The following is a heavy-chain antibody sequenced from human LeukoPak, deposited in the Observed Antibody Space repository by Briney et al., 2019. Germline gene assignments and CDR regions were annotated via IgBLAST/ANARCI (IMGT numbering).Heavy chain of an antibody. CDR3: ARHSRGFITEWEPSSWQPIDY. CDR2: IYTGDSDT. Sequence: AASLQIFCKGSGYSSTSYWIGCLRHMPGKGLEWMGIIYTGDSDTRYSPSFQGQVTISADKSISTAYLQWSSLKASDTAMYYCARHSRGFITEWEPSSWQPIDYWGQGTLVTVSS. CDR1: GYSSTSYW. D-gene: IGHD1-26*01. J-gene: IGHJ4*02. V-gene: IGHV5-51*01.